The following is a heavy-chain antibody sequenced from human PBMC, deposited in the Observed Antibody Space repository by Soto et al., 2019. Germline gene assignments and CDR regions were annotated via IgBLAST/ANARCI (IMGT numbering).Heavy chain of an antibody. V-gene: IGHV3-23*01. CDR3: AKAPHGYYYYYMDV. CDR1: GFTVSTKN. Sequence: PGGSLRLSCAASGFTVSTKNMIWVRQAPGKGLEWVSAISGSGGSTYYADSVKGRFTISRDNSKNTLYLQMNSLRAEDTAVYYCAKAPHGYYYYYMDVWGKGTTVTVSS. CDR2: ISGSGGST. J-gene: IGHJ6*03.